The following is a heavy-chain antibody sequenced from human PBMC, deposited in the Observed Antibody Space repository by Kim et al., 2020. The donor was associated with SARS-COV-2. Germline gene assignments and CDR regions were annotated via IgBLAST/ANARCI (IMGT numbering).Heavy chain of an antibody. J-gene: IGHJ4*02. CDR1: GGSISSGGYY. CDR2: IYYSGST. Sequence: SETLSLTCTVSGGSISSGGYYWSWIRQHPGKGLEWIGYIYYSGSTYYNPSLKSRVTISVDTSKNQFSLKLSSVTAADTAVYYCARLIGDGYNFYYFDYWGQGTLVTVSS. CDR3: ARLIGDGYNFYYFDY. V-gene: IGHV4-31*03. D-gene: IGHD5-12*01.